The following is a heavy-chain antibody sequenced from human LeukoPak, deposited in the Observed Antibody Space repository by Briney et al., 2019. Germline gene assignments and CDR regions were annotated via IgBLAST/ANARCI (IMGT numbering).Heavy chain of an antibody. Sequence: GGPLRLSCAASGFTFNTCTMNWVRQPPGKGLEWVSSITASSTAIYSADSVKGRFTISRDNAKNFLYLQMNSLRAEDTAVYYCARGSGWTDYWGQGTLVTVSS. CDR2: ITASSTAI. D-gene: IGHD6-19*01. J-gene: IGHJ4*02. CDR3: ARGSGWTDY. CDR1: GFTFNTCT. V-gene: IGHV3-21*01.